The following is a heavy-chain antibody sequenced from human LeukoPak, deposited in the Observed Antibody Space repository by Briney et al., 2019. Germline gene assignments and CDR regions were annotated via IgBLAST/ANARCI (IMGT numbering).Heavy chain of an antibody. Sequence: PGGSLRLSCAASGLSVSSNYMSWVRQAPGKGLEWVSVIYAGGATYYADSVKGRFIISRDNSKKTLFLHMNSLRTEDTAVYYCTSSTFGAPDSWGQGTLVTVSS. CDR2: IYAGGAT. V-gene: IGHV3-53*01. CDR3: TSSTFGAPDS. J-gene: IGHJ4*02. D-gene: IGHD3-10*01. CDR1: GLSVSSNY.